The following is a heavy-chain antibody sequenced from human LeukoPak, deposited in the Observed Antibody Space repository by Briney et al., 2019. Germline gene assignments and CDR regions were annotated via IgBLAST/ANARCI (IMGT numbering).Heavy chain of an antibody. Sequence: GGSLRLSCAASGFSFSSFEMNWGRQSPGKGLECVSYIGSGGSTIYYTDSVKSRFTITRDNAKNSLYLQMNSLRAEDTAVYYCAKDKIAAACYFDYWGQGTLVTVSS. CDR2: IGSGGSTI. J-gene: IGHJ4*02. D-gene: IGHD6-13*01. V-gene: IGHV3-48*03. CDR1: GFSFSSFE. CDR3: AKDKIAAACYFDY.